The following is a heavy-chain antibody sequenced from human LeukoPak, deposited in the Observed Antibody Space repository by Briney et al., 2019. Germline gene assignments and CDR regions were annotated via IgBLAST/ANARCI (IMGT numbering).Heavy chain of an antibody. J-gene: IGHJ4*02. D-gene: IGHD3-22*01. CDR2: ISGSGGST. Sequence: GGSLRPCCAASGFTFSSYAMSWVRQAPGKGLEWVSAISGSGGSTYYADSVKGRFTISRDNSKNTLYLQMNGLRAEDTAVYYCAKAYYNDRSGYPLDYWGQGTLVTVSS. CDR1: GFTFSSYA. V-gene: IGHV3-23*01. CDR3: AKAYYNDRSGYPLDY.